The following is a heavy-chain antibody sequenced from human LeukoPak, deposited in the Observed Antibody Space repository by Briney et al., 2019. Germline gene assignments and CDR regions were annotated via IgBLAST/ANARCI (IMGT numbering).Heavy chain of an antibody. CDR2: INPSSGGT. Sequence: ASVKDSCTPSGYTFTGYYIQWVRQAPRQGLEWMGWINPSSGGTNYAQKFQGRVTMTRDTSISTAYMELSRLRSDDTAVYYCARGVVAATFYYYMDVWGEGTTVTVSS. D-gene: IGHD2-15*01. V-gene: IGHV1-2*02. J-gene: IGHJ6*03. CDR1: GYTFTGYY. CDR3: ARGVVAATFYYYMDV.